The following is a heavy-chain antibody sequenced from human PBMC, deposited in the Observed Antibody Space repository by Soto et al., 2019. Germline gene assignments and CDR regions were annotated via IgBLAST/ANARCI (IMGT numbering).Heavy chain of an antibody. CDR2: IYSGGST. Sequence: PGGSLRLSCAASGFTVSSNYMSWVRQAPGKGLEWVSVIYSGGSTYYADSVKGRFTISRHNSKNTLYLQMNSLRAEDTAVYYCARVFLSSSSSDQNWLDPWGQGTLVTFSS. J-gene: IGHJ5*02. CDR1: GFTVSSNY. CDR3: ARVFLSSSSSDQNWLDP. V-gene: IGHV3-53*04. D-gene: IGHD6-6*01.